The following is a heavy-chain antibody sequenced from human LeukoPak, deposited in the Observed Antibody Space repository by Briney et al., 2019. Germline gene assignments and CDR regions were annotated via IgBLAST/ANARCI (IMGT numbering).Heavy chain of an antibody. D-gene: IGHD3-3*01. CDR3: VSGSLQSGYNFDY. J-gene: IGHJ4*02. CDR2: IKYDGSAT. Sequence: AGGSLRLSCAASGFTFSNYWMHWIRQVPGKGLVWVSHIKYDGSATNYADSVKGRFTISRDNAKNTLYLQMYSLRAEDTAVYYCVSGSLQSGYNFDYWGQGALVTVSS. CDR1: GFTFSNYW. V-gene: IGHV3-74*01.